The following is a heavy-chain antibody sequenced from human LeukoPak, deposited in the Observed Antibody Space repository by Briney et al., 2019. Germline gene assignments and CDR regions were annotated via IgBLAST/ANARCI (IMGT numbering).Heavy chain of an antibody. CDR2: IIPIFGTA. D-gene: IGHD4-17*01. J-gene: IGHJ6*03. Sequence: ASVKVSCKASGGTFSSYAISWVRQAPGQGLEWMGGIIPIFGTANYAQKFQGRVTITADESTSTAYMELSSLRSEDTAVYYCARSSGTVTTSLYYYYYYMDVWGKGTTVTISS. CDR1: GGTFSSYA. V-gene: IGHV1-69*13. CDR3: ARSSGTVTTSLYYYYYYMDV.